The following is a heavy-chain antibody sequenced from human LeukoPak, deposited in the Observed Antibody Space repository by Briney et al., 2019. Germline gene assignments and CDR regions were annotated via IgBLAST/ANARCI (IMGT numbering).Heavy chain of an antibody. CDR3: ARGGDIVVVVAATFDY. D-gene: IGHD2-15*01. V-gene: IGHV1-2*04. J-gene: IGHJ4*02. Sequence: ASVKVSCKASGYTFTGYYMHWVRQAPGQGLEWMGWINPNSGGTNYAQKFQGWVTMTRDTSISTAYMELSRLGSDDTAVYYCARGGDIVVVVAATFDYWGQGTLVTVSS. CDR2: INPNSGGT. CDR1: GYTFTGYY.